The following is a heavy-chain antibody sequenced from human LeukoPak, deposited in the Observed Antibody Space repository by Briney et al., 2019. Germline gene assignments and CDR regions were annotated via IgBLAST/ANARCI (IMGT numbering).Heavy chain of an antibody. Sequence: SETLSLTCAVYGGSFSGYYWSWLRQPPGKGLEWIREINHSGSTNYHPSLKSRVTISVDTSKNQFSLKRSSVTAADTAVYYCARERRGYCSSTSCYRNDYYYYYGMDVWGQGTTVTVSS. D-gene: IGHD2-2*02. CDR1: GGSFSGYY. V-gene: IGHV4-34*01. CDR3: ARERRGYCSSTSCYRNDYYYYYGMDV. CDR2: INHSGST. J-gene: IGHJ6*02.